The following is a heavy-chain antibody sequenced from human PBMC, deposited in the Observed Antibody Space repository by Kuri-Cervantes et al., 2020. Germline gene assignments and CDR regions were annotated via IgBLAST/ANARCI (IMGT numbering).Heavy chain of an antibody. CDR3: ARSFTRPGSRSAYYFDY. D-gene: IGHD4-17*01. Sequence: GESLKISCAASGFTVSSNYMSWVRQAPGKGLEWVSVIYSGGSTYYADSVKGRFTISRDNSKNTLYLQMNSLRAEDTAVYYCARSFTRPGSRSAYYFDYWGQGTLVTVSS. V-gene: IGHV3-53*01. CDR1: GFTVSSNY. J-gene: IGHJ4*02. CDR2: IYSGGST.